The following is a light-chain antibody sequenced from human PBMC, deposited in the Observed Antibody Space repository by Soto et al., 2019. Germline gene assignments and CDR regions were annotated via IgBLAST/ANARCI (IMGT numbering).Light chain of an antibody. J-gene: IGLJ1*01. V-gene: IGLV2-8*01. CDR3: SSYAGSNNV. CDR2: EVN. CDR1: SSDVGGYNY. Sequence: QSALTQPPSASGSPGQSVAISCTGTSSDVGGYNYVSWYQQHPGKAPKLMIYEVNKRPSGVPDRFSGSKSGNTASLTVSGLQAEDEVDYYCSSYAGSNNVFGTGTKLTVL.